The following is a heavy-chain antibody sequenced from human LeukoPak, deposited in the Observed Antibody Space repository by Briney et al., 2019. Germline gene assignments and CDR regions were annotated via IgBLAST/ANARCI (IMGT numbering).Heavy chain of an antibody. CDR1: DGSISIYY. CDR3: VRDRELTY. Sequence: SETLSLTCTVSDGSISIYYWSWIRQPPGKGLEWIGYIYNSGSTIYDPSLKSRVTISADTSKNQFSLKLSSVTAADTAVYYCVRDRELTYWGQGTLVTVSS. J-gene: IGHJ4*02. CDR2: IYNSGST. V-gene: IGHV4-59*01. D-gene: IGHD5-24*01.